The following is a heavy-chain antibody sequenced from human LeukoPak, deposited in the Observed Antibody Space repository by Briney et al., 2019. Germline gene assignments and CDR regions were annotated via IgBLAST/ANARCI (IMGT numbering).Heavy chain of an antibody. V-gene: IGHV4-59*08. D-gene: IGHD2-21*02. J-gene: IGHJ6*02. CDR1: GGSISSYY. Sequence: SETLSLTCTVSGGSISSYYWNWIRHSPGKGVGWIAYMFFIVSTNYNPSLKSRVTISVDTSKNQFSLKLSSVTAADTAVYYCARHVRHIVVVTAIPYYYGMDVWGQGTTVTVSS. CDR3: ARHVRHIVVVTAIPYYYGMDV. CDR2: MFFIVST.